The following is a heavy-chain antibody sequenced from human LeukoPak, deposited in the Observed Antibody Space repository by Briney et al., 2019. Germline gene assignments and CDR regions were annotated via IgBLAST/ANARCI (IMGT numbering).Heavy chain of an antibody. Sequence: ASVKVSCKASGGTFSSYAISWVRQAPGQGLELRGRIIPNFGTANYAQKFQGRVTITTDESTSTAYMELSSLRSEDTAVYYCASSSRSASMVRAWSYNWFDPWGQGTLVTVSS. CDR3: ASSSRSASMVRAWSYNWFDP. D-gene: IGHD3-10*01. V-gene: IGHV1-69*05. J-gene: IGHJ5*02. CDR2: IIPNFGTA. CDR1: GGTFSSYA.